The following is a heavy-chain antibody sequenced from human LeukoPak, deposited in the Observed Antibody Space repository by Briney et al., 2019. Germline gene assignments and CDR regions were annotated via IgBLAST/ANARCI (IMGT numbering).Heavy chain of an antibody. V-gene: IGHV3-30*04. CDR1: GFTFSSYA. Sequence: GRSLRLSCAASGFTFSSYAMHRVRQAPGKGLEWVAVISYDGSNKYYADSVKGRFTISRDNSKNTLYLQMNSLRAEDTAVYYCASHWFDPWGQGTLVTVSS. J-gene: IGHJ5*02. CDR3: ASHWFDP. CDR2: ISYDGSNK.